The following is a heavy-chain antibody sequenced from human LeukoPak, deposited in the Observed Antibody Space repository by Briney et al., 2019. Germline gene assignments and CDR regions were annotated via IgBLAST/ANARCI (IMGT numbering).Heavy chain of an antibody. J-gene: IGHJ4*02. CDR3: ARSHPIYSSGWAFDHWAPDY. V-gene: IGHV4-39*01. CDR2: IYYSGST. D-gene: IGHD6-19*01. Sequence: PSETLSLTCTVSGGSISSSSYYWGWIRQPPGKGLEWIGSIYYSGSTYYNPFLKSRVTISVDTSKNQFSLKLSSVTAADTAVYYCARSHPIYSSGWAFDHWAPDYWGQGTLVTVSS. CDR1: GGSISSSSYY.